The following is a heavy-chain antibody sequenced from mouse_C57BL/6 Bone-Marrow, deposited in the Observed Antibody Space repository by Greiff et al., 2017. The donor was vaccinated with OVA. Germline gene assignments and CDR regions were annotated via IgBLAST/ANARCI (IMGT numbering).Heavy chain of an antibody. D-gene: IGHD1-1*01. CDR3: ARRYDYCSSYWYFDV. CDR1: GYTFTSYG. CDR2: IYPRSGNT. V-gene: IGHV1-81*01. Sequence: QVQLQQSGAELARPGASVKLSCKASGYTFTSYGISWVKQRTGQGLEWIGEIYPRSGNTYYNEKFKGKATLTADKSSSTAYMELRSLTSEDSAVYFCARRYDYCSSYWYFDVWGTGTTVTVSS. J-gene: IGHJ1*03.